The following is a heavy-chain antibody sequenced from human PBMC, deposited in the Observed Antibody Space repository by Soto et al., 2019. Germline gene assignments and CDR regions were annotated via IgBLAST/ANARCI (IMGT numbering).Heavy chain of an antibody. Sequence: SETLSLTCTVSGGSISSYYWSWIRQPPGKGLEWIGYIYYSGSTNYNPSLKSRVTISVDTSKNQFSLKLSSVTAADTAVYYCASLKSSYGDYVDYWGQGTLVTVSS. D-gene: IGHD4-17*01. J-gene: IGHJ4*02. CDR2: IYYSGST. CDR3: ASLKSSYGDYVDY. CDR1: GGSISSYY. V-gene: IGHV4-59*01.